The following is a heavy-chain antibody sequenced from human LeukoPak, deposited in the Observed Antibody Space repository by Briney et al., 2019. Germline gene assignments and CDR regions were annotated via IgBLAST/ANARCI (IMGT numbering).Heavy chain of an antibody. CDR2: ISGSGGST. Sequence: PGGSLRLFCAASGLPFSSYAMSWVRQAPGKGLEWVSAISGSGGSTYYADSVKGRFTISRDNSKNTLYLQMNSLRAEDTAVYYCAKDGSDYGDYVGYFDYWGQGTLVTVSS. CDR1: GLPFSSYA. D-gene: IGHD4-17*01. J-gene: IGHJ4*02. CDR3: AKDGSDYGDYVGYFDY. V-gene: IGHV3-23*01.